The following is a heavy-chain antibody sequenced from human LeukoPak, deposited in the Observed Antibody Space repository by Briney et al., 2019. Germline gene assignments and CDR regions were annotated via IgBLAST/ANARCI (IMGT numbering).Heavy chain of an antibody. J-gene: IGHJ6*02. V-gene: IGHV4-59*01. D-gene: IGHD4-17*01. CDR2: IYYSGTT. Sequence: SETLSLTCTVSGGSISYYYWSWIRQSPGKGLEWIGYIYYSGTTNYNPSLKSRVTISVDTSKNQFSLQLRPVTAADTAVYYCAREDPQTTVPEGMDVWGQGTTVTVSS. CDR1: GGSISYYY. CDR3: AREDPQTTVPEGMDV.